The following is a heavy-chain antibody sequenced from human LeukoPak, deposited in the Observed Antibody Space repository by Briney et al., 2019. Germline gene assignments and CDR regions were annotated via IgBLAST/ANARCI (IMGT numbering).Heavy chain of an antibody. CDR1: GYTFTSYD. D-gene: IGHD5-24*01. CDR3: GRDSVEMGTIHSDY. CDR2: MNPNSGNT. V-gene: IGHV1-8*01. J-gene: IGHJ4*02. Sequence: ASVKVSCKASGYTFTSYDINWVRQATGQGLEWMGWMNPNSGNTGYAQKFQGRVTMTRNTSISTAYMELSSLRSEDTAVYYCGRDSVEMGTIHSDYWGQGTLVTVSS.